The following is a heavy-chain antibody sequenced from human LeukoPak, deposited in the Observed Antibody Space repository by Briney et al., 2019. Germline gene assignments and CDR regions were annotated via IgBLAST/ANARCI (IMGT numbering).Heavy chain of an antibody. CDR3: TRGRWELLGGDY. Sequence: GGSLRLSCAASGFSFSSYWMHWVRQAPVKALVWVSRINSDGSSTNYADSVKGRFTISRDNAKNTLFLQMNSLRAEDTAVYYCTRGRWELLGGDYWGQGTLVTVSS. CDR1: GFSFSSYW. V-gene: IGHV3-74*01. CDR2: INSDGSST. D-gene: IGHD1-26*01. J-gene: IGHJ4*02.